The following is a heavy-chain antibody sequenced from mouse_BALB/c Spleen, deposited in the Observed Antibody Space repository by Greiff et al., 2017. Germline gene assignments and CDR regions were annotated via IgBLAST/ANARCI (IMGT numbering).Heavy chain of an antibody. Sequence: EVKLMESGGGLVKPGGSLKLSCAASGFAFSSYDMSWVRQTPEKRLEWVAYISSGGGSTYYPDTVKGRFTISRDNAKNTLYLQMSSLKSEDTAMYYCAREVRRNFDYWGQGTTLTVSS. V-gene: IGHV5-12-1*01. CDR3: AREVRRNFDY. CDR1: GFAFSSYD. J-gene: IGHJ2*01. D-gene: IGHD2-14*01. CDR2: ISSGGGST.